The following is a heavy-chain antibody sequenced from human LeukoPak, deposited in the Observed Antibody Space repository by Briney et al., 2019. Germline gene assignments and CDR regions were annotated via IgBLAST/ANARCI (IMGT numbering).Heavy chain of an antibody. CDR3: ARFTYYYDSSGQTGFDY. CDR2: IYYSGST. D-gene: IGHD3-22*01. J-gene: IGHJ4*02. V-gene: IGHV4-30-4*01. CDR1: GGSISSGDYY. Sequence: SETLSLTCTVSGGSISSGDYYWSWIRQPPGKGLEWIGYIYYSGSTYYNPSLKSRVTISVDTSKNQFSLKLSSVTAADTAVYYCARFTYYYDSSGQTGFDYWGQGTLVTVS.